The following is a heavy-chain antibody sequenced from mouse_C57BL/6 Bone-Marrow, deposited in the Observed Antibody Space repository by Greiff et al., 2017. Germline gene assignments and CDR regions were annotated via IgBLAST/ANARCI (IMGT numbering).Heavy chain of an antibody. V-gene: IGHV1-50*01. CDR2: IDPSDSYT. J-gene: IGHJ4*01. CDR1: GYTFTSYW. Sequence: QVQLQQPGAELVKPGASVKLSCKASGYTFTSYWMQWVKQRPGQGLEWIGEIDPSDSYTNYNQKFKGKATLTVDTSSSTAYMQLSSLASEDSAVYYCANSNPPEDYAIDYWGQGTSVTVSS. D-gene: IGHD6-1*01. CDR3: ANSNPPEDYAIDY.